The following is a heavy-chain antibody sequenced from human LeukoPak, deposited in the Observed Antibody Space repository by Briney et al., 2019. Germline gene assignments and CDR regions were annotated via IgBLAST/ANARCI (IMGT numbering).Heavy chain of an antibody. CDR1: GDSVSSNSAA. V-gene: IGHV6-1*01. Sequence: SQTLSPTCAISGDSVSSNSAAWNWIRRSPSRGLEWLGRTYYRSRWYNDYAVFVKSRITINPDTSKNQFSLHLNSVTPEDTAVYYCAKDLSRRNLADWGQGTLVTVSS. CDR3: AKDLSRRNLAD. J-gene: IGHJ4*02. D-gene: IGHD1-14*01. CDR2: TYYRSRWYN.